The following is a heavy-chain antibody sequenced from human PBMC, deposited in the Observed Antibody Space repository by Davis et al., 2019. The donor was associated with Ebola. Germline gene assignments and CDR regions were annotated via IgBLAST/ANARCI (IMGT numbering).Heavy chain of an antibody. D-gene: IGHD2-15*01. J-gene: IGHJ6*02. V-gene: IGHV1-69*06. CDR1: GGTFSSYA. CDR3: AREKVVVVVVAATGYYYYGMDV. CDR2: IIPIFGTA. Sequence: SVKVSCKASGGTFSSYAISWVRQAPGQGLEWMGGIIPIFGTANYAQKFQGRVTITADKSTSTAYMELSSLRSEDTAVYYCAREKVVVVVVAATGYYYYGMDVWGQGTTVTVSS.